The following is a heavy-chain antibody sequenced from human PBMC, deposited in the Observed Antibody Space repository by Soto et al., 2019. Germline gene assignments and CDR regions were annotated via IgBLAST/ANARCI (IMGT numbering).Heavy chain of an antibody. J-gene: IGHJ5*02. CDR1: GGSISSGDYY. Sequence: LSLTCTVSGGSISSGDYYWSWIRQPPGKGLEWIGYIYYSGSTYYNPSLKSRVTISVDTSKNQFSLKLSSVTAADTAVYYCARDTVATISYPRFDPWGQGTLVTVSS. D-gene: IGHD5-12*01. CDR3: ARDTVATISYPRFDP. V-gene: IGHV4-30-4*01. CDR2: IYYSGST.